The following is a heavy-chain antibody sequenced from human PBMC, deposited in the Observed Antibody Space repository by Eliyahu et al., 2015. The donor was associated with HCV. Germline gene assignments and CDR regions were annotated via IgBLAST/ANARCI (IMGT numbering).Heavy chain of an antibody. J-gene: IGHJ4*02. CDR3: AREEGGGGSSWYAY. CDR2: INPNSGGT. CDR1: GYTFXGYY. D-gene: IGHD6-13*01. Sequence: QVQLVQSGAEVKXPGAXVKVSCKASGYTFXGYYXPWVRQAPGXGXXWMGWINPNSGGTNYAQKFQGWVTMTRDTSISTAYMELSRLRSDDTAVYYCAREEGGGGSSWYAYWGQGTLVTVSS. V-gene: IGHV1-2*04.